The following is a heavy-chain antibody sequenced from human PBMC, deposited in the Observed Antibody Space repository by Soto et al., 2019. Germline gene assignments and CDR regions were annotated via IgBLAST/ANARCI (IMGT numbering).Heavy chain of an antibody. Sequence: SETLSLTCTVSGGSISSYFWSWIRQPPGKGLEWIAYISSSGSTSYNPSLRSRVTISLDTSKNQFSLRSSSVTAADTAVYYCARLAPRDGDPKTVRAFDMWGQGTMVTVS. CDR3: ARLAPRDGDPKTVRAFDM. D-gene: IGHD1-1*01. CDR1: GGSISSYF. CDR2: ISSSGST. V-gene: IGHV4-59*01. J-gene: IGHJ3*02.